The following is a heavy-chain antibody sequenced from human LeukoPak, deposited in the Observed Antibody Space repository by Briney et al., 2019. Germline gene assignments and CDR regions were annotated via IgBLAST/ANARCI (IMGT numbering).Heavy chain of an antibody. J-gene: IGHJ4*02. CDR3: AGSPEYCSGGNCYRFDH. D-gene: IGHD2-15*01. CDR1: GGSMNSYY. Sequence: ASETLSLTCTVSGGSMNSYYWTWIRQPPGKGLEWIGSIYYTGITTYNLSLQSRVTLSVDTSKNQFSLRLTSVTAAGTAVYYCAGSPEYCSGGNCYRFDHWGQGTLVTVSS. V-gene: IGHV4-59*08. CDR2: IYYTGIT.